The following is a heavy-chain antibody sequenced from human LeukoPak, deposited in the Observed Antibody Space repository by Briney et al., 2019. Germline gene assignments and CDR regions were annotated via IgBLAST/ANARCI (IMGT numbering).Heavy chain of an antibody. Sequence: NPSETLSLICSFSVDSSSNFYWNWVRQPAGTGLEWIGRIFSRGIPNYSPSLKSRVTMSVDTSKNQFALKLTSVTAADSAVYYCARGRECGDFFDSWGQGILVTVSS. V-gene: IGHV4-4*07. CDR3: ARGRECGDFFDS. D-gene: IGHD4-17*01. CDR1: VDSSSNFY. J-gene: IGHJ4*02. CDR2: IFSRGIP.